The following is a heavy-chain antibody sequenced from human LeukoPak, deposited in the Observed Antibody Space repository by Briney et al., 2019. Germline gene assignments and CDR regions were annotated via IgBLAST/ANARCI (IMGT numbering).Heavy chain of an antibody. Sequence: GGSLRLSCAASGFTFSSYSMNWVRQAPGQGLEWVSSISSSSSYIYYADSVKGRFTISRDNAKNSLYLQMNSLRAEDTAVYYCARGKASGGYSGYGLDAFDSWGQGTLFTVSS. CDR3: ARGKASGGYSGYGLDAFDS. CDR1: GFTFSSYS. D-gene: IGHD5-12*01. CDR2: ISSSSSYI. J-gene: IGHJ3*02. V-gene: IGHV3-21*01.